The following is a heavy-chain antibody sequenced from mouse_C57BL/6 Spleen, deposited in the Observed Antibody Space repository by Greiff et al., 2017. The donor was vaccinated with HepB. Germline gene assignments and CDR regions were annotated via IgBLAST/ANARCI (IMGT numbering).Heavy chain of an antibody. CDR2: IDPSDSYT. CDR3: ARLGYGYFDV. V-gene: IGHV1-50*01. J-gene: IGHJ1*03. Sequence: QVQLQQSGAELVKPGASVKLSCKASGYTFTSYWMQWVKQRPGQGLEWIGEIDPSDSYTNYNQKFKGKATLTVDTSSSTAYMQLSSLTSEDSAVYYCARLGYGYFDVWGTGTTVTVSS. CDR1: GYTFTSYW.